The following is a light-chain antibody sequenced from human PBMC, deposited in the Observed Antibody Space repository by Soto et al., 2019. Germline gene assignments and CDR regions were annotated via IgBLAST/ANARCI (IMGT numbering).Light chain of an antibody. CDR1: SSDVGGYNY. CDR2: VVS. V-gene: IGLV2-14*01. CDR3: RSYTSSSTLAI. J-gene: IGLJ2*01. Sequence: QSALTQPASVSGSPGQSITISCTGTSSDVGGYNYISWYQQHPGKAPKLMIYVVSNRPSGVSNRFSGSKSGKTASLTISGLQAEDEADYYCRSYTSSSTLAIFGGGTKLTVL.